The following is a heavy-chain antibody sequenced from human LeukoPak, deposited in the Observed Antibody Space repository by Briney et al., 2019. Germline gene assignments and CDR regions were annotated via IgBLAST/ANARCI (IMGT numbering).Heavy chain of an antibody. CDR1: GFTFSSYD. V-gene: IGHV3-23*01. CDR2: ISGSGGST. Sequence: GGSLRLSCAASGFTFSSYDMNWVRQAPGKGLEWVSGISGSGGSTYYADSVKGRFTISGDNAKNTLFLQMNSLTAEDTAVYYCARSGAGGAFDMWGRGTMVTVSS. D-gene: IGHD3-10*01. J-gene: IGHJ3*02. CDR3: ARSGAGGAFDM.